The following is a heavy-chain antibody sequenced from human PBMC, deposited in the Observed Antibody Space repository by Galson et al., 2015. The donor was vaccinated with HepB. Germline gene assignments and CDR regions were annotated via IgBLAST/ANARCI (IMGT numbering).Heavy chain of an antibody. J-gene: IGHJ6*03. D-gene: IGHD3-22*01. CDR2: ISAYNGNT. CDR3: ARRILGYYYDSSTHHMDV. Sequence: QSGAEVTKPGASVKVSCKASGSTFTSYGISWVRQAPGQGLEWMGWISAYNGNTNYAQKLQGRVTMTTDTSTSTAYMELRSLRSDDTAVYYCARRILGYYYDSSTHHMDVWGKGTTVTVSS. CDR1: GSTFTSYG. V-gene: IGHV1-18*01.